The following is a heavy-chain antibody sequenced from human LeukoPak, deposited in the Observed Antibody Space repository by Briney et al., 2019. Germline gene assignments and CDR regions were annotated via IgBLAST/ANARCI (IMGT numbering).Heavy chain of an antibody. Sequence: GGSLRLSCAASGFTFSDYVINSVRQAPGKGLEWASSISSSSSTIYYADSVKCLFTISRDNAKNSLYLQMNSLRDEDTAVYYCARAIYCSGGSCDAFDIWGQGTMVTVSS. J-gene: IGHJ3*02. D-gene: IGHD2-15*01. V-gene: IGHV3-48*02. CDR2: ISSSSSTI. CDR3: ARAIYCSGGSCDAFDI. CDR1: GFTFSDYV.